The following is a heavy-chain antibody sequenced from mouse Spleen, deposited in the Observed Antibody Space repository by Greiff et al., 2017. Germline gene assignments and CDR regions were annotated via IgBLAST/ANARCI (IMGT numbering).Heavy chain of an antibody. Sequence: DVQLQESGPGLVQPSQSLSLTCSVTGYSITSGYYWNWIRQFPGNKLEWMGYISYDGSNNYNPSLKNRISITRDTSKNQFFLKLNSVTTEDTATYYCARVPITEYFDVWGTGTTVTVSS. CDR1: GYSITSGYY. V-gene: IGHV3-6*01. D-gene: IGHD1-1*01. CDR2: ISYDGSN. CDR3: ARVPITEYFDV. J-gene: IGHJ1*03.